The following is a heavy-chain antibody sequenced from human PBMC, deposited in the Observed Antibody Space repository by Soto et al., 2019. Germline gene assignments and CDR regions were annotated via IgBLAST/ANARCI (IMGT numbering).Heavy chain of an antibody. Sequence: EVQLVESGGGLVKPGGSLRLSCAASGFTFSNAWMTWVRQAPGKGLEWVGRIRSKTDGGTADFAAPVKGRFTISRADSKNTLVLEMNSLKIEYTAVYHCTTMGYCSGTSCSSVLDSWGQGTLVTVSS. V-gene: IGHV3-15*01. J-gene: IGHJ4*02. CDR2: IRSKTDGGTA. CDR3: TTMGYCSGTSCSSVLDS. CDR1: GFTFSNAW. D-gene: IGHD2-2*01.